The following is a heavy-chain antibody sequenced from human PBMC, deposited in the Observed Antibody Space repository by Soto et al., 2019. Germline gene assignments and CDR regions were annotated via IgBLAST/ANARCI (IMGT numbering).Heavy chain of an antibody. J-gene: IGHJ4*02. CDR3: ARGDGSSGSYRGYR. V-gene: IGHV4-31*03. Sequence: QVQLQESGPGQVKPSQTLSLTCTVSGGSISSGGYYWSWIRQHPGKGLEWIGYIYYSGSTYYNPALKSRVTISVDTSKNQFSLKLSSVTAADTAVYYCARGDGSSGSYRGYRWGQGTLVTVSS. D-gene: IGHD3-10*01. CDR2: IYYSGST. CDR1: GGSISSGGYY.